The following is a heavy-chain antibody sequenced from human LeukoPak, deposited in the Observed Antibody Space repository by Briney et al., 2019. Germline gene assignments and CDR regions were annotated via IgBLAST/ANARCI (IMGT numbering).Heavy chain of an antibody. Sequence: ASVKVSFKASGYTFTSYYLHWVRQAPGQGPEWMGWINPNSGGPNYAQEFQGRVTMTRDTSISTAYMELSRLRSDDTAVYYCARQPSFDAIDIWGQGTMVTVSS. CDR1: GYTFTSYY. CDR2: INPNSGGP. J-gene: IGHJ3*02. CDR3: ARQPSFDAIDI. D-gene: IGHD2-2*01. V-gene: IGHV1-2*02.